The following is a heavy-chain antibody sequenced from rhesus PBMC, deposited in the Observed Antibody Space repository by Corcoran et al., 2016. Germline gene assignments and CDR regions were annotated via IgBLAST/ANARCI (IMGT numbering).Heavy chain of an antibody. CDR3: ATDGESYWYGYFDY. CDR2: VDPEDGEA. J-gene: IGHJ4*01. V-gene: IGHV1-111*02. Sequence: EVQLVQSGAEVKKPGASVKISCKASGYTFTDYYLHWVRQAPGKGLEWMERVDPEDGEAKHAQKFQNRVTITADTYTDPAYMELSSLRSEDTAVYYCATDGESYWYGYFDYWGQGVLVTVSS. CDR1: GYTFTDYY. D-gene: IGHD2-21*01.